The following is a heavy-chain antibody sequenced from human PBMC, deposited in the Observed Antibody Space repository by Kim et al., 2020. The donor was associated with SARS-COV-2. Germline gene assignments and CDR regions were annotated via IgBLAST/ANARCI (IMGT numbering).Heavy chain of an antibody. D-gene: IGHD3-22*01. CDR2: IYYSGST. CDR1: GGSISSGGYY. CDR3: ARASNSQYYYDSSGPGDAFDI. Sequence: SETLSLTCTVSGGSISSGGYYWSWIRQHPGKGLEWIGYIYYSGSTYYNPSLKSRVTISVDTSKNQFSLKLSSVTAADTAVYYCARASNSQYYYDSSGPGDAFDIWGQGTMVTVSS. J-gene: IGHJ3*02. V-gene: IGHV4-31*03.